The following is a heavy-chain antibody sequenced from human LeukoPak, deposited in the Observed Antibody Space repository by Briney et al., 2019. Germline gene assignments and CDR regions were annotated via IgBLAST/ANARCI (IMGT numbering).Heavy chain of an antibody. Sequence: ASVKVSCKASGYTFTSYGISWVRQAPGQRLEWMGWISAYNGNTNYAQKLQGRVTMTTDTSTSTAYMELRSLRSDDTAVYYCARVGAFTAVAGVNWFDPWGQGTLVTVSS. CDR3: ARVGAFTAVAGVNWFDP. CDR2: ISAYNGNT. CDR1: GYTFTSYG. J-gene: IGHJ5*02. D-gene: IGHD6-19*01. V-gene: IGHV1-18*01.